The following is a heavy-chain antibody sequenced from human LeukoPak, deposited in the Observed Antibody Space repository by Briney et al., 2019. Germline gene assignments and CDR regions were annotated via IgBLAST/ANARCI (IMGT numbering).Heavy chain of an antibody. D-gene: IGHD3-9*01. Sequence: ASVKVSCKASGYTFTSYYMHWVRQAPGQGLEWMGIINPSGGSTSYAQKFQGRVTMTRDMSTSTVYMELSSLRSEDTAVYYCARGFYDILTGDYYMDVWGKGTTVTVSS. V-gene: IGHV1-46*01. CDR2: INPSGGST. CDR1: GYTFTSYY. CDR3: ARGFYDILTGDYYMDV. J-gene: IGHJ6*03.